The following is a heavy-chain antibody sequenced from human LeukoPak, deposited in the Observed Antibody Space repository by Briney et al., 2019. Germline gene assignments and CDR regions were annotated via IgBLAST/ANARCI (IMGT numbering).Heavy chain of an antibody. V-gene: IGHV4-59*01. CDR2: IYYTGST. CDR3: ARAHMITSYYYYYYMDV. Sequence: SETLSLTCTVSGGSISNYYWTWIRQPPGKGLEWIGYIYYTGSTNYNPSLKSRVTISVDTSKNQFSLKLSSVTAADTAVYYCARAHMITSYYYYYYMDVWGKGTTVTVSS. D-gene: IGHD3-16*01. J-gene: IGHJ6*03. CDR1: GGSISNYY.